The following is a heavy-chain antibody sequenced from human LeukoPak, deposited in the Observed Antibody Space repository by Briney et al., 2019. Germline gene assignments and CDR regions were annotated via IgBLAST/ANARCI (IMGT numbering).Heavy chain of an antibody. CDR3: TSWDGVDPVGLVPSYAFDI. D-gene: IGHD4-23*01. Sequence: GGSLRLSCAASGFTFSGSAMHWVRQASGKGLEWVGRIRSKANSYATAYAASVKGRFTISRDDSKNTAYLQMNSLKTEDTAVYYCTSWDGVDPVGLVPSYAFDIWGQGTMVTVSS. CDR1: GFTFSGSA. V-gene: IGHV3-73*01. J-gene: IGHJ3*02. CDR2: IRSKANSYAT.